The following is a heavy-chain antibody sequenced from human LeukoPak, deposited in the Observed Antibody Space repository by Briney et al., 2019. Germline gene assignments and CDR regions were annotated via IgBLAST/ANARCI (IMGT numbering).Heavy chain of an antibody. CDR2: ISSSGGST. CDR3: AKDWRLSTSPLDAFDI. CDR1: GFTFSSYA. J-gene: IGHJ3*02. V-gene: IGHV3-23*01. Sequence: GGSLRLSCAASGFTFSSYAMSWVRQAPGKGLEWVSAISSSGGSTYYADSVKGRFTISRDNSKNTLYLQMNSLRAEDTAVYYCAKDWRLSTSPLDAFDIWGQGTMVTVSS. D-gene: IGHD4/OR15-4a*01.